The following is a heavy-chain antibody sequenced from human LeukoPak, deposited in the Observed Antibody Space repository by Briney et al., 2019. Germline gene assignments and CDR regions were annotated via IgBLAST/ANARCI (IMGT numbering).Heavy chain of an antibody. J-gene: IGHJ4*02. CDR1: GYTFTSYA. CDR3: ARGQFVAAAGTQFDY. CDR2: INAGNGNT. D-gene: IGHD6-13*01. Sequence: GASVKVSCKASGYTFTSYAMHWVRQAPGQRLEWMGWINAGNGNTKYSQKFQGRVTITRDTSASTAYMELSSLRSEDTAVYYCARGQFVAAAGTQFDYWGQGTPVTVSS. V-gene: IGHV1-3*01.